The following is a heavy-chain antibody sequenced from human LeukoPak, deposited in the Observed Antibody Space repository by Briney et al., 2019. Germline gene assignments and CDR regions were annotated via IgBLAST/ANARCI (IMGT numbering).Heavy chain of an antibody. D-gene: IGHD6-19*01. Sequence: ASVKVSCKASGYTFTSYDINWVRQATGQGLEWMGWMNPNSGNTGYAQKFQGRVTMTRNTSISTAYMELSSLRSEDTAVYYCARREAVAGPNDYYYDGMDVWGQGTTVTVSS. CDR3: ARREAVAGPNDYYYDGMDV. J-gene: IGHJ6*02. V-gene: IGHV1-8*01. CDR2: MNPNSGNT. CDR1: GYTFTSYD.